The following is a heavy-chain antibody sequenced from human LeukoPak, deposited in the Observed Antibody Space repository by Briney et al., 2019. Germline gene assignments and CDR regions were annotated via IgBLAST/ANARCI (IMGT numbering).Heavy chain of an antibody. CDR3: ARQWQSTGFDY. CDR2: IYHSGST. Sequence: SETLSLTCAVSGYSITSGYYWGWIRQPPGKGLEWIGAIYHSGSTHYHPSLESRVTISVDTSKNQFSLKLSSVTAADTAVYYCARQWQSTGFDYWGQGTLVTVSS. CDR1: GYSITSGYY. D-gene: IGHD2-2*01. J-gene: IGHJ4*02. V-gene: IGHV4-38-2*01.